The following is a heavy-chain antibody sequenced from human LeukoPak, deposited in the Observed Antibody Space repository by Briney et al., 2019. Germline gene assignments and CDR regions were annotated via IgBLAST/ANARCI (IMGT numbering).Heavy chain of an antibody. D-gene: IGHD2-8*01. CDR2: ISDFVDNT. Sequence: GGSLRLSCAASGFTFSSYAMTWVRQAPGKGLEWVSSISDFVDNTYYADSVKGRFTISRDNSEKSLYLQMSSLRVEDTAVYYCAKGKINHNGAFDAWGQGTRVTVSS. V-gene: IGHV3-23*01. CDR1: GFTFSSYA. CDR3: AKGKINHNGAFDA. J-gene: IGHJ3*01.